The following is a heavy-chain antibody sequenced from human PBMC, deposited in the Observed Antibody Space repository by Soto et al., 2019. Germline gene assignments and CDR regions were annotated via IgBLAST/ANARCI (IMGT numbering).Heavy chain of an antibody. Sequence: EVHLVESGGGLVKPGGSLRLSCAVSGFTFSSCTMNWVRQAPGKGLEWVSSISPSSGHIYYADSVKGRFTISRDNAKNTLFQQMNSLRGEDKAVYYCSGCSGGACHKNYGMDVLGQGTTVTVSS. D-gene: IGHD2-15*01. J-gene: IGHJ6*02. CDR2: ISPSSGHI. V-gene: IGHV3-21*06. CDR3: SGCSGGACHKNYGMDV. CDR1: GFTFSSCT.